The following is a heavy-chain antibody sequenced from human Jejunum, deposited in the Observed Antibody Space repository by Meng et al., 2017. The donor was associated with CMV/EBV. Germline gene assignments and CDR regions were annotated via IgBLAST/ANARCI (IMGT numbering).Heavy chain of an antibody. Sequence: GFTFNNYLVGWVRQTPGKGLEWVANINQDGSQGYYLDSVKGRFSISRDNAKNSLFLQMNGLRADDTALYYCARDPPGDGGVTSDYWGQGILVTVSS. J-gene: IGHJ4*02. V-gene: IGHV3-7*01. D-gene: IGHD7-27*01. CDR2: INQDGSQG. CDR3: ARDPPGDGGVTSDY. CDR1: GFTFNNYL.